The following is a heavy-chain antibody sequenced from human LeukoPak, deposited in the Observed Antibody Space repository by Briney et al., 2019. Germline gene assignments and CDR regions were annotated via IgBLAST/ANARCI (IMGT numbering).Heavy chain of an antibody. J-gene: IGHJ4*02. V-gene: IGHV3-23*01. Sequence: GGSLRLSCAASGFTFSIYDMNWVRQAPGKGLEWVSTISTGGGSTYYADSVKGRFTIPRDNSKSTLYLQISGLRGDDTAVYYCAKSGGQWGQGTLVTVSS. CDR2: ISTGGGST. CDR3: AKSGGQ. CDR1: GFTFSIYD. D-gene: IGHD2-15*01.